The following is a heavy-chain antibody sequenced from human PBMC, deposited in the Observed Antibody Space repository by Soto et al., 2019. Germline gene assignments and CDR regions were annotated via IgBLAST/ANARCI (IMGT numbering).Heavy chain of an antibody. CDR1: GGTFSSYA. CDR2: IIPIFGTA. Sequence: SVKVSCKASGGTFSSYAISWARQAPGQGLEWMGGIIPIFGTANYAHKFQVRVTITADESTNTAYMELSSLISEDTAVYYCAHYDFWSGYTPGYYYGMDVWGQGTTVTVSS. D-gene: IGHD3-3*01. J-gene: IGHJ6*02. V-gene: IGHV1-69*13. CDR3: AHYDFWSGYTPGYYYGMDV.